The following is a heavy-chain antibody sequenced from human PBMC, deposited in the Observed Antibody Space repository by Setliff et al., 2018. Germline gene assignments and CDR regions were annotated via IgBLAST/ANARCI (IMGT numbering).Heavy chain of an antibody. CDR1: GGSISSYY. V-gene: IGHV4-4*07. CDR3: AREQWLDPPGYYYMDV. D-gene: IGHD6-19*01. J-gene: IGHJ6*03. Sequence: PSETLSLTCTVSGGSISSYYWSWIRQPAGKGLEWIGHIYISGSANYNPSLKSQVTMSIDTSKNQFSLKLNSVTAADMAVYYCAREQWLDPPGYYYMDVWAKGTTVTVSS. CDR2: IYISGSA.